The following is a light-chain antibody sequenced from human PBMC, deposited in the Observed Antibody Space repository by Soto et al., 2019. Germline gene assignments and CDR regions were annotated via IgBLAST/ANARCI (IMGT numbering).Light chain of an antibody. CDR1: SSDIGAYNF. Sequence: QSALTQPGSVSGSPGQSITISCTGTSSDIGAYNFVSWYQQHPCKAPKLMLYDVNIRPSGVSNRFSGSKSGNTASLTISGLQAEHEADYYCTSWTTSTTMIFGGGTKVTVL. CDR2: DVN. CDR3: TSWTTSTTMI. V-gene: IGLV2-14*03. J-gene: IGLJ2*01.